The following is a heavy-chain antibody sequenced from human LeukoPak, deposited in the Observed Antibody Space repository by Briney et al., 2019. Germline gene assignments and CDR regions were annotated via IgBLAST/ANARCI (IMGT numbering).Heavy chain of an antibody. V-gene: IGHV1-2*04. CDR3: ARDYGGNSENFDY. CDR1: GYTFTGYY. J-gene: IGHJ4*02. D-gene: IGHD4-23*01. CDR2: INPNSGGT. Sequence: ASVKVSCKASGYTFTGYYMHWVRQAPGQGLEWMGWINPNSGGTNYAQKFRGWVTMTRDTSISTAYMELSRLRSDDTAVYYCARDYGGNSENFDYWGQGTLVTVSS.